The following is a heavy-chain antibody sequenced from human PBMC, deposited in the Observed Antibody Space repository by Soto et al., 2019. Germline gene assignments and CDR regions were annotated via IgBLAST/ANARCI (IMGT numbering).Heavy chain of an antibody. CDR3: ARNSEHFDY. Sequence: GGCLRISCAACVFTLSDYYMSWIRQAPGKGLEWVSYISSSSRTIYYADSVRGRFTISRDNAENSVYLQMNSLRAEDTALYYCARNSEHFDYWGQGIMVTVSS. CDR2: ISSSSRTI. D-gene: IGHD3-3*02. J-gene: IGHJ4*02. CDR1: VFTLSDYY. V-gene: IGHV3-11*01.